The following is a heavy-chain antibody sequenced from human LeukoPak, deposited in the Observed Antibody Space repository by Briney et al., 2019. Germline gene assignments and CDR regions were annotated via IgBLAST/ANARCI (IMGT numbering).Heavy chain of an antibody. CDR3: AKDKYYGSGSRNWFDP. Sequence: GGSLRLSCAASGFIFSSYGMHWVRQAPGKGLEWVAFIRYDGSNKYYADSVKGRFTISRDNSKNTLYLQMNSLRAEDTAVYYCAKDKYYGSGSRNWFDPWGQGTLVTVSS. CDR2: IRYDGSNK. D-gene: IGHD3-10*01. J-gene: IGHJ5*02. CDR1: GFIFSSYG. V-gene: IGHV3-30*02.